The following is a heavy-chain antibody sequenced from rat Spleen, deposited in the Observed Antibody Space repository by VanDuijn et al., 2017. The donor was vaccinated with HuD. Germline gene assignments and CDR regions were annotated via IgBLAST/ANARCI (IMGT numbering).Heavy chain of an antibody. V-gene: IGHV5S13*01. CDR1: GFIFTDYG. CDR3: VRQDTSGYSNWFTY. CDR2: ISPSGVT. J-gene: IGHJ3*01. D-gene: IGHD4-3*01. Sequence: EVQLVESGGGLVQPGRSLKLSCAASGFIFTDYGMAWVRQAPTKGLEWVASISPSGVTYYRDSVKGRFTVSRENAKNTLYFLIDSLRSEDTATYYCVRQDTSGYSNWFTYWGQGTLVTVSS.